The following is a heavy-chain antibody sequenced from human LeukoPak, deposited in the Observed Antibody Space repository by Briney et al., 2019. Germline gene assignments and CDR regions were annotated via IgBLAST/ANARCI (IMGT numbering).Heavy chain of an antibody. CDR1: GSTFSSYS. CDR2: IRSKAKSYAT. J-gene: IGHJ4*02. CDR3: SRQAACSGGSCDYPKLDF. D-gene: IGHD2-15*01. V-gene: IGHV3-73*01. Sequence: PGGSPRLSCAASGSTFSSYSMNWVRQASGKGLEWVGRIRSKAKSYATTYGASVKGRFTISRDDSKNTAYLQLNSLKTEDTAVYYCSRQAACSGGSCDYPKLDFWGQGTLVTVSS.